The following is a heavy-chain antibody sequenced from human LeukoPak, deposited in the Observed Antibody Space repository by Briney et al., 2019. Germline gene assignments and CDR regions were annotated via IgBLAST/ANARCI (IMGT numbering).Heavy chain of an antibody. D-gene: IGHD1-1*01. CDR3: GTGSAFDF. J-gene: IGHJ3*01. V-gene: IGHV3-15*01. CDR1: GFTFATSW. CDR2: IKTKTDGGTT. Sequence: GGSLRLSCAVSGFTFATSWMSWVRQAPGKGLEWVGRIKTKTDGGTTDYAALVKGRFTISRDDSKNTLYLQMSSLKTEAAAVYYAGTGSAFDFWGRGTMVTVSS.